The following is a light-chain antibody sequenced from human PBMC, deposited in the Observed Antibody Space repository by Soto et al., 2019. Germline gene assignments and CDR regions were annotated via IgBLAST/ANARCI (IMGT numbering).Light chain of an antibody. V-gene: IGLV2-14*01. J-gene: IGLJ2*01. CDR3: SSYTSTSTVV. CDR1: SSDVGGYNY. Sequence: QAVVTQPASVSGSPGQSITISCTGTSSDVGGYNYVSWYQQHPGKAPKLMIYEVSNRPSGVSNRFSGSKSGNTASLTISGLPAEDEADYYCSSYTSTSTVVFGGGTKVTVL. CDR2: EVS.